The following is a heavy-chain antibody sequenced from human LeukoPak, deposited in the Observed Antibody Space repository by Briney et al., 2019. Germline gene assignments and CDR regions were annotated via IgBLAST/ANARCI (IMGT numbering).Heavy chain of an antibody. J-gene: IGHJ4*02. Sequence: PGVSLRLSCAASGFSFSSYWMTWVRQAPGKGLEWVANIKDDGSERNYMDSMKGRFTISRDNGKNLLLLQMGSQRAEATGVYYCAEGSGWTSEYWGQGTLVTVSS. V-gene: IGHV3-7*03. CDR1: GFSFSSYW. CDR3: AEGSGWTSEY. CDR2: IKDDGSER. D-gene: IGHD6-19*01.